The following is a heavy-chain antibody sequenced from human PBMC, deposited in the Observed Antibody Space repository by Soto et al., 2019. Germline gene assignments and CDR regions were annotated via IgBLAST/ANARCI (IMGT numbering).Heavy chain of an antibody. CDR1: GASISSSGYY. CDR2: IAYIGRT. Sequence: QLQLQASGPGLVKPSETLSLTCTVSGASISSSGYYWGWIRQAPGKGLDGIGSIAYIGRTYYTPYLQSRVTVSVDPSKNQFYLKLNTMSAADTAVYYCVRGGLRYQTSSYYFDVWDQGTLVTVSS. D-gene: IGHD3-16*01. V-gene: IGHV4-39*01. J-gene: IGHJ4*02. CDR3: VRGGLRYQTSSYYFDV.